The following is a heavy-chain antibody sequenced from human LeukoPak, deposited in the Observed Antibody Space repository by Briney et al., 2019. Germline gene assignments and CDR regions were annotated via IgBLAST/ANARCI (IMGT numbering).Heavy chain of an antibody. CDR2: ISSSSSYI. Sequence: PWGSLRLSCAASGFTFSSYAMNWVRQAPGKGLEWVSSISSSSSYIYYADSVKGRFTISRDNAKNSLYLQMNSLRAEDTAVYYCARGSGYSGYDSFDYWGQGTLVTVSS. V-gene: IGHV3-21*01. CDR3: ARGSGYSGYDSFDY. D-gene: IGHD5-12*01. CDR1: GFTFSSYA. J-gene: IGHJ4*02.